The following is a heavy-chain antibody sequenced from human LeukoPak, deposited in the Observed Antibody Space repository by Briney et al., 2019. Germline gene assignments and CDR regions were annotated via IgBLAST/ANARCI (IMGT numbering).Heavy chain of an antibody. CDR3: ASHYSNQYYFDY. CDR2: IIPIFGTA. CDR1: GGTFSSYA. J-gene: IGHJ4*02. D-gene: IGHD4-11*01. V-gene: IGHV1-69*05. Sequence: SVKVSCKASGGTFSSYAISWVRQAPGQGLGWMGGIIPIFGTANYAQKFQGRVTITTDESTSTAYMELSSLRSEDTAVYYCASHYSNQYYFDYWGQGTLVTVSS.